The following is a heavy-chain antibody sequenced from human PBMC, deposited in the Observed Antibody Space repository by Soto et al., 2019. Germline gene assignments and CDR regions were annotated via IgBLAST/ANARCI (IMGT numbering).Heavy chain of an antibody. CDR3: ARDLNPVTGDY. J-gene: IGHJ4*02. D-gene: IGHD5-18*01. Sequence: GASVKVSCKASGYTFTSYGISWVRQAPGQGLEWMGWISSYNGNTKYAQKLQGRVSMTTDTSTSTAYMELRSLRSDDTAVYYCARDLNPVTGDYWGQGTLVTVSS. CDR2: ISSYNGNT. CDR1: GYTFTSYG. V-gene: IGHV1-18*01.